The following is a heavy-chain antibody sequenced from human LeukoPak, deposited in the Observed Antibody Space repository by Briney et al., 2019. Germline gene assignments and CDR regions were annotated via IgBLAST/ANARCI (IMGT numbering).Heavy chain of an antibody. J-gene: IGHJ4*02. Sequence: GGSLRLSCSASGFTFSTYTMNWVRQAPGKGLEWVSSISSSSNNINYADSVKGRFTISRDNAMNSVHLQMNSLRVEDTAVYYCARGYQRPDYWGQGTLITVSS. CDR3: ARGYQRPDY. D-gene: IGHD2-2*01. CDR2: ISSSSNNI. V-gene: IGHV3-21*01. CDR1: GFTFSTYT.